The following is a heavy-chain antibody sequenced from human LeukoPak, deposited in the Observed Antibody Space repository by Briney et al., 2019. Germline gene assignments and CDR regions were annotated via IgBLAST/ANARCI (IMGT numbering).Heavy chain of an antibody. CDR3: AADLYCSGGSCSVH. CDR1: GFTFSNSA. D-gene: IGHD2-15*01. V-gene: IGHV1-58*02. Sequence: SVKVSCKSSGFTFSNSAMQWVRQARGQRLEWIGWIVVGSGNTNYAQKFQQRLTITRDMSTSTAYMELSSLRSEDTAVYFCAADLYCSGGSCSVHWGQGTLVTVSS. J-gene: IGHJ4*02. CDR2: IVVGSGNT.